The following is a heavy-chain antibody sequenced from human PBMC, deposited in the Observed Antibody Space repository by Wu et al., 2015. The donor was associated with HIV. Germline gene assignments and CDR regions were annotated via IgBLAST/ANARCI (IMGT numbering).Heavy chain of an antibody. Sequence: QVQLVQSGAEVKKPGSSVKVSCTAFGGTFTRSAFSWVRQAPGQGLEWMGGIIPIFGTANYAQKFQGRVTITADESTSTAYMELSSLRSEDTAVYYCAVATNWGNYYYYYMDVWGKGTTVTVSS. J-gene: IGHJ6*03. D-gene: IGHD7-27*01. CDR2: IIPIFGTA. CDR3: AVATNWGNYYYYYMDV. CDR1: GGTFTRSA. V-gene: IGHV1-69*12.